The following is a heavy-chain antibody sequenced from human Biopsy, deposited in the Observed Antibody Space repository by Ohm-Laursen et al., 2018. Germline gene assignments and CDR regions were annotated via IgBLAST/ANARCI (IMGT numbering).Heavy chain of an antibody. Sequence: ASVKASCQASGHTFTGQYLHWARQDPGHGLEWMGWINPHSGTTKFAQDFQGRVTMTRDTSITTAYMELRRLRSDDTAVYYCAKGQDLRGGAEYFKHWGQGALVTVSS. CDR3: AKGQDLRGGAEYFKH. D-gene: IGHD2-15*01. V-gene: IGHV1-2*02. CDR1: GHTFTGQY. CDR2: INPHSGTT. J-gene: IGHJ1*01.